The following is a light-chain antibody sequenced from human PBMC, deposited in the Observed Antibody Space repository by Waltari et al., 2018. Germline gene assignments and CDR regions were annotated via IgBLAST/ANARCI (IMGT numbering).Light chain of an antibody. Sequence: QTVVTQEPSFSVSPGGTVTLTCGLSSGSVSTGYYPSWYQQTPGQAPRTLIFSTNTRSSGVPGRCSGSILGNKAALTITGAQADDESDYYCVLYMGRGISIFGGGTKVTVL. CDR2: STN. CDR3: VLYMGRGISI. J-gene: IGLJ2*01. CDR1: SGSVSTGYY. V-gene: IGLV8-61*01.